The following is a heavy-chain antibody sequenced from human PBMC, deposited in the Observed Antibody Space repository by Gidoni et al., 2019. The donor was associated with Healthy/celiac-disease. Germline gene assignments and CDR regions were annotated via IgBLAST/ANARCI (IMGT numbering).Heavy chain of an antibody. J-gene: IGHJ4*02. D-gene: IGHD6-19*01. Sequence: EVQLVESGGGLVKPGGSLRLSCAASGFTFSSYSMNWVRQAPGKGLEWVSSISSSSSYIYYEDSVKGRFTISRDNAKNSLYLQMNSLRAEDTAVYYCARGKGGVAGLYYFDYWGQGTLVTVSS. CDR2: ISSSSSYI. CDR1: GFTFSSYS. V-gene: IGHV3-21*01. CDR3: ARGKGGVAGLYYFDY.